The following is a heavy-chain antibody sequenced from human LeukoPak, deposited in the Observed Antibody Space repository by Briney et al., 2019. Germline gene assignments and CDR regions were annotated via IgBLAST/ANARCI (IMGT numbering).Heavy chain of an antibody. CDR2: ITSSGYTI. CDR1: GFTFSGHE. J-gene: IGHJ4*02. V-gene: IGHV3-48*03. CDR3: ARGRYYFDY. Sequence: GGSLRLSCAASGFTFSGHEMNWVRQAPGKGLEWVSYITSSGYTIYYADSVKGRFTISRDNAKNSLYLQMNSLRAEDTAVYYCARGRYYFDYWGQGTLVTVSS.